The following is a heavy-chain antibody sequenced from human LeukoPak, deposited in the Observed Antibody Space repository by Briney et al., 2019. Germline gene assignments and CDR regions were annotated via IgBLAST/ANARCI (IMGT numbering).Heavy chain of an antibody. CDR2: IIPILGIA. Sequence: ASVKVSCKASGGTFSSYAISWVRQAPGQGLEWMGRIIPILGIANYAQKFQGRVTITADKSTSTAYMELSSLRSEDTAVYYCVRDLYGYFDYWGQGTLVTVSS. J-gene: IGHJ4*02. D-gene: IGHD4-17*01. CDR3: VRDLYGYFDY. V-gene: IGHV1-69*04. CDR1: GGTFSSYA.